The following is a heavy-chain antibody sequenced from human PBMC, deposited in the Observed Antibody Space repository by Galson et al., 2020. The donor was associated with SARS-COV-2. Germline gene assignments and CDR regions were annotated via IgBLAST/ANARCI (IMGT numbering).Heavy chain of an antibody. CDR1: GFSLSTSGVG. CDR2: IYWNDDK. J-gene: IGHJ4*02. CDR3: AHSRFGQWMTPDS. V-gene: IGHV2-5*01. Sequence: SGPTLVKPTQTLTLTCTFSGFSLSTSGVGVAWIRQPPGKALEWLAVIYWNDDKRLRTFLKKKLTITKDTSKNQVILTMTNVDPVDTATYFCAHSRFGQWMTPDSWGQGTLVTVSS. D-gene: IGHD5-12*01.